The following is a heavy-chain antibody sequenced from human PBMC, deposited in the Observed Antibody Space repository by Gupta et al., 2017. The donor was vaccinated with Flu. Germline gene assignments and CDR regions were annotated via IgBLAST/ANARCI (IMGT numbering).Heavy chain of an antibody. D-gene: IGHD3-10*01. CDR2: ISSSSGYI. CDR3: AKGGEYWYFEL. V-gene: IGHV3-21*01. J-gene: IGHJ2*01. Sequence: EVQLVESGGRLVKPVGSRRLSLEASGFNFSSYSMNWVRQAPGKGLEWVSSISSSSGYIYYSDSVKARFTISKDNAKNSLYLQMNSLRAEDTTVCYCAKGGEYWYFELWGRGTRVTVSA. CDR1: GFNFSSYS.